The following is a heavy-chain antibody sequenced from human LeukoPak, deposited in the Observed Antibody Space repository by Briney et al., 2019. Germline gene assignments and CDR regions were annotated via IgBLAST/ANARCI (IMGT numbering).Heavy chain of an antibody. J-gene: IGHJ4*02. CDR3: ARWGPGGYSGYDPAGSFHFDY. CDR1: GFTFSSYA. CDR2: ISYDGSNK. V-gene: IGHV3-30*04. Sequence: PGRSLRHSCAASGFTFSSYAMHWVRQAPGKGLEWVAVISYDGSNKYYADSVKGRFTISRDNSKDTLYLQMNSLRAEDTAVYYCARWGPGGYSGYDPAGSFHFDYWGQGTLVTVSS. D-gene: IGHD5-12*01.